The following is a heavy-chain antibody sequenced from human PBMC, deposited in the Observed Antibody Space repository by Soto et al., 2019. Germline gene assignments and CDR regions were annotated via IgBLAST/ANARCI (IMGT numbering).Heavy chain of an antibody. Sequence: SETLSLTCAVYGGSFSGYYWSWIRQPPGKGLEWIGEINHSGSTNYNPSLKSRVTISVDTSKNQFSLKLSSVTAADTAVYYCARHLGAGYFGDSGPDYWGQGILVTVSS. CDR1: GGSFSGYY. J-gene: IGHJ4*02. V-gene: IGHV4-34*01. CDR2: INHSGST. D-gene: IGHD3-10*01. CDR3: ARHLGAGYFGDSGPDY.